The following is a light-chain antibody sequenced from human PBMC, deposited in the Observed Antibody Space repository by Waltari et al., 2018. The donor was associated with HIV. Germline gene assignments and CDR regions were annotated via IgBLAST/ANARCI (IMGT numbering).Light chain of an antibody. CDR1: SSDVGSYNL. CDR2: EVN. V-gene: IGLV2-23*02. CDR3: YSYAGSSRV. Sequence: QSALTQPASVSASPGQSVTISCTGTSSDVGSYNLVSWYQQHPSKVPKLIIYEVNKRPSGVSNRFSGSKSGNTASLTISGLQAEDEADYYCYSYAGSSRVFGTGTKVTVL. J-gene: IGLJ1*01.